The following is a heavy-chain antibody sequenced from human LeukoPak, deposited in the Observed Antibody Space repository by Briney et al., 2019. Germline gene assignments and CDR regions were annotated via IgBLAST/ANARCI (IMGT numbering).Heavy chain of an antibody. Sequence: GGSLRLSCAASGFTFRDYTMNWVRQSPGKGLEWVSAINKGGTFIKYADSVKGRFVVSRDNAKNLLFLHMNTLRAEDTAIYYCAKDRTVGASYWYFDLWGRGTLVTVSS. V-gene: IGHV3-21*04. CDR2: INKGGTFI. CDR3: AKDRTVGASYWYFDL. J-gene: IGHJ2*01. D-gene: IGHD1-26*01. CDR1: GFTFRDYT.